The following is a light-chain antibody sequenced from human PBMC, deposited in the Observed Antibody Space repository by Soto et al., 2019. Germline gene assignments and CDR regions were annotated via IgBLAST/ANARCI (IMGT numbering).Light chain of an antibody. CDR1: SSNIGAGYD. CDR3: QSYHRSLSGLV. V-gene: IGLV1-40*01. Sequence: QSVLTQPPSVSGAPGQRVTISCTGSSSNIGAGYDVHWYQQLPGTAPKLLIYGNSNRPSGVPDRFSGSKSGTSASLALTGLQAEDEAAYCGQSYHRSLSGLVFGTGTKLTVL. CDR2: GNS. J-gene: IGLJ1*01.